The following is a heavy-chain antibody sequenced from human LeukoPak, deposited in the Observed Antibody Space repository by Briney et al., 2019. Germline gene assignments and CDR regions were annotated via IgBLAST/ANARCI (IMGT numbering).Heavy chain of an antibody. Sequence: PGESLKISCKGSGYSFTSYWIGWVRQMPGKGLEWMGIIYPADSDTRYRPSFQGQVTISVDKSITTAYLQWSSLKASDTAMYYCARQFLAAAGTYWFDPWGQGTLVTVSS. CDR3: ARQFLAAAGTYWFDP. D-gene: IGHD6-13*01. CDR2: IYPADSDT. J-gene: IGHJ5*02. CDR1: GYSFTSYW. V-gene: IGHV5-51*01.